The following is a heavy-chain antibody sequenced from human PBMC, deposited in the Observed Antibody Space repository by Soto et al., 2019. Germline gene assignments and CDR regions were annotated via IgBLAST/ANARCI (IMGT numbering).Heavy chain of an antibody. V-gene: IGHV3-23*01. CDR1: GFRFSDYA. Sequence: PGGSLRLSCGGAGFRFSDYAMGWVRQAPGKGLEWVSFISDCGRSTYYSDSVKGRFTVSRDNSKNTVYLQLHSLRVEGTAVCFCARGSDFWDRYPSLDYRRQGTLVTVSS. CDR3: ARGSDFWDRYPSLDY. CDR2: ISDCGRST. D-gene: IGHD3-3*01. J-gene: IGHJ4*02.